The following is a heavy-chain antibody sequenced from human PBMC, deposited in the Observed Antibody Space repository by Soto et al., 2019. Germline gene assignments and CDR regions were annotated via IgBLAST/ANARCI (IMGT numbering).Heavy chain of an antibody. Sequence: PSETLSLNCPVSGDSISRCYWSCYRQPPGKGLEWIGEIYHSGSANYNPSLKSRVTMSVDNSKNQFSLKLNSVTAADTAVYYCARYNAASGTYYFDYWGQGTLVTVSS. CDR1: GDSISRCYW. V-gene: IGHV4-4*02. CDR3: ARYNAASGTYYFDY. J-gene: IGHJ4*02. CDR2: IYHSGSA. D-gene: IGHD6-13*01.